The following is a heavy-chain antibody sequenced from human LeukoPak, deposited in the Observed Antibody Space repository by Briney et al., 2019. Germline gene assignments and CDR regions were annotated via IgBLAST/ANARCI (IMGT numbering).Heavy chain of an antibody. CDR3: ARSMDTADFDY. J-gene: IGHJ4*02. V-gene: IGHV4-61*02. D-gene: IGHD2/OR15-2a*01. Sequence: SQTLSLTCTVSGGSISSGSYYWSWIRQPAGKGLEWIGRIYTSGSTNYNPSLKSRVTISVDTSKNQFSLKLSSVIAADTAVYYCARSMDTADFDYWGQGTLVTVSS. CDR1: GGSISSGSYY. CDR2: IYTSGST.